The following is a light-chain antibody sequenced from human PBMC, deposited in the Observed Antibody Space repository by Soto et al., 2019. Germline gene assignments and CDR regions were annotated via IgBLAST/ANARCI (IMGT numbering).Light chain of an antibody. CDR2: GTS. CDR1: QYIGNY. Sequence: IQMTQSPSSLSASVGDTVSVTCRASQYIGNYLNWFQQKPGQAPQRLISGTSNLESGVPPRFSGSGSGTEFILTISSLQPEDSATYYCLQHKTYPYSFGQGTKLEIK. CDR3: LQHKTYPYS. V-gene: IGKV1-17*01. J-gene: IGKJ2*03.